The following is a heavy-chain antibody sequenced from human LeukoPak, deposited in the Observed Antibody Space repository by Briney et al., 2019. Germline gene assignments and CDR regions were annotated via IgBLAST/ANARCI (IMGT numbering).Heavy chain of an antibody. Sequence: GGSLRLSCAASGFTFSSYWMIWVRQAPGKGLEWVAKIKQDGSEKYYVDSVKGRFTISRDNAKNSLYLQMNSLRDEGTAVYYCARILLFDYWGQGTLVTVSS. CDR3: ARILLFDY. V-gene: IGHV3-7*01. D-gene: IGHD2/OR15-2a*01. CDR2: IKQDGSEK. CDR1: GFTFSSYW. J-gene: IGHJ4*02.